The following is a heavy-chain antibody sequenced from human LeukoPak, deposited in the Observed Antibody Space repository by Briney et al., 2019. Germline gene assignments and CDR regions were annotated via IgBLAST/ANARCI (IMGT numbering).Heavy chain of an antibody. CDR3: ASPYYYGSGSYNLGAFDI. CDR2: IYSGGST. V-gene: IGHV3-66*01. CDR1: EFTVSSNY. D-gene: IGHD3-10*01. Sequence: GGSLRLSCAASEFTVSSNYMSWVRQAPGKGLEWVSVIYSGGSTYYADSVKGRFTISRDNSKNTLYLQMNSLRAEDTAVYYCASPYYYGSGSYNLGAFDIWGQGTMVTVSS. J-gene: IGHJ3*02.